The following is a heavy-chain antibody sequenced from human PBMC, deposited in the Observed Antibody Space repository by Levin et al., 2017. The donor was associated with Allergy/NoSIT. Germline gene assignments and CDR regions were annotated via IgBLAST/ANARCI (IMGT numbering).Heavy chain of an antibody. CDR2: ISYDGNNK. Sequence: LSLTCAASGFSFSGYGMYWVRQAPGKGLEWVTTISYDGNNKYYADSVKGRFTISKDSPKNTLYLQMNSLRAEDTAVYYCAKLIYCSNTICYDDAFDIWGQGTMVTVSS. CDR1: GFSFSGYG. J-gene: IGHJ3*02. CDR3: AKLIYCSNTICYDDAFDI. V-gene: IGHV3-30*18. D-gene: IGHD2-2*01.